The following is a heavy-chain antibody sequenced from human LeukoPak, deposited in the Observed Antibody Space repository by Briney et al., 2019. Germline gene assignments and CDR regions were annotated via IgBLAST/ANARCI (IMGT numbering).Heavy chain of an antibody. J-gene: IGHJ4*02. CDR1: GFTFSRNG. CDR3: ARSRGGSSSGVGDNFGH. V-gene: IGHV3-33*01. D-gene: IGHD6-6*01. CDR2: IWNDGSNK. Sequence: GRSLRLSCAASGFTFSRNGMHWVRQAPGKGLEWVAVIWNDGSNKYYEDSVKGRFSISRDSSKNTLYLQMNSLRAEDTALYYCARSRGGSSSGVGDNFGHWGQGTLVTVSS.